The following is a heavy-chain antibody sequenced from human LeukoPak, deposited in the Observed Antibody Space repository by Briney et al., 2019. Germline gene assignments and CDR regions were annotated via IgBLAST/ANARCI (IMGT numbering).Heavy chain of an antibody. CDR1: GFTFSSYG. CDR3: AKGPLLNYYDGSGYYYAY. J-gene: IGHJ4*02. CDR2: ISYDGSNK. V-gene: IGHV3-30*18. D-gene: IGHD3-22*01. Sequence: TGGSLRLSCAASGFTFSSYGMHWVRQAPGKGLEWVAVISYDGSNKYYADSVKGRFTISRDNSKNTLYLQMNSLRAEDTAVYYCAKGPLLNYYDGSGYYYAYWGQRTLVTVSS.